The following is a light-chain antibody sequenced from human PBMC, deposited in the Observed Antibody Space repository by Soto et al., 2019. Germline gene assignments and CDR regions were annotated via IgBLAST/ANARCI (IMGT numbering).Light chain of an antibody. Sequence: QSVLTQPASVSGSPGQSITISCTGTSSDVGGYNYVSWYQQHPGKAPKLMIYEVSNRPSGVSNRFSGSKSGNTASQTISGRQDEDEADYYCSSYTTSSTVLFGGGTKLTVL. CDR3: SSYTTSSTVL. J-gene: IGLJ2*01. CDR1: SSDVGGYNY. CDR2: EVS. V-gene: IGLV2-14*01.